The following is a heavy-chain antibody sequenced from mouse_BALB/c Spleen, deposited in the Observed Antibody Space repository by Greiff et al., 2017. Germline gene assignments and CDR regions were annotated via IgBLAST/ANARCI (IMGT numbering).Heavy chain of an antibody. CDR2: IRSKSNNYAT. V-gene: IGHV10-1*02. CDR3: VRHDGNYVAD. Sequence: DVKLVESGGGLVQPKGSLKLSCAASGFTFNTYAMNWVRQAPGKGLEWVARIRSKSNNYATYYADSVKDRFTISRDDSQSMLYLQMNNLKTEDTAMYYCVRHDGNYVADWGQETLVNDSA. D-gene: IGHD2-3*01. CDR1: GFTFNTYA. J-gene: IGHJ3*01.